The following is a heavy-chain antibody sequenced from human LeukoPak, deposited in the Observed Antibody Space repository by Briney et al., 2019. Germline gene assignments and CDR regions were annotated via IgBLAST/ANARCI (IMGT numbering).Heavy chain of an antibody. CDR1: GGSVSSAGYY. J-gene: IGHJ4*02. V-gene: IGHV4-31*03. D-gene: IGHD5-18*01. CDR3: ARLQRGYSYGSEY. Sequence: PSETLSLTCSVSGGSVSSAGYYWSWIRQHPGEGLEWIGYIHYSGTTFYNPSLKSRVVISLDTTKSQFSLNLDSVTAADTAVYYCARLQRGYSYGSEYWGQGTLVTVSS. CDR2: IHYSGTT.